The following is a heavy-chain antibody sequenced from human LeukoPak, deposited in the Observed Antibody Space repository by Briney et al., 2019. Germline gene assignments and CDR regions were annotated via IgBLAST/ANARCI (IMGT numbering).Heavy chain of an antibody. D-gene: IGHD2-8*01. CDR3: ARHGGEGGVDFDY. CDR2: IKQDGSEK. J-gene: IGHJ4*02. Sequence: GSLRLSCAASGFTFSSYWMSWVRQAPGKGLEWVANIKQDGSEKYYVDSVKGRFTISRDNAKNSLYLQMNSLRAEDTAVYYCARHGGEGGVDFDYWGQGTLVTVSS. CDR1: GFTFSSYW. V-gene: IGHV3-7*03.